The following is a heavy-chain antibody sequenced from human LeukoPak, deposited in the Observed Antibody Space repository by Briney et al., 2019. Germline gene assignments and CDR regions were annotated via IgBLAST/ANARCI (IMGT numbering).Heavy chain of an antibody. V-gene: IGHV1-69*05. CDR2: IIPIFGTA. Sequence: SVKVSCKASGGTFSSYAISWVRQAPGQGLEWMGGIIPIFGTANYAQKFQGRVTITTDESTSTAYMELSSLRSEDTAVYYCARGTEVVPAATLYYYSYYMDVWGKGPTVTVSS. CDR1: GGTFSSYA. J-gene: IGHJ6*03. D-gene: IGHD2-2*01. CDR3: ARGTEVVPAATLYYYSYYMDV.